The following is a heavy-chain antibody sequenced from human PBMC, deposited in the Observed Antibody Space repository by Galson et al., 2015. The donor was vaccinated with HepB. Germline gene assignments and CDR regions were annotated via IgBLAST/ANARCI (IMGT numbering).Heavy chain of an antibody. CDR2: ISYDGSHK. Sequence: SLRLSCAASGFTFRNYGVHWVRQAPGKGLEWVAFISYDGSHKNCRDSVKGRFTISRDNSKNTLSLQMSSLRTEDTALYYCAREAAGWNDGRYKLHQYYMDVWGKGTTVTVS. J-gene: IGHJ6*03. D-gene: IGHD1-1*01. CDR1: GFTFRNYG. CDR3: AREAAGWNDGRYKLHQYYMDV. V-gene: IGHV3-33*05.